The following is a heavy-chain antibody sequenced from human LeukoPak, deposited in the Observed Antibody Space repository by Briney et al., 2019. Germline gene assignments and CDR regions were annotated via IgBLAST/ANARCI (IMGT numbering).Heavy chain of an antibody. D-gene: IGHD5-18*01. V-gene: IGHV4-59*01. J-gene: IGHJ4*02. CDR3: ARIEAVTRGYNHAYYFDY. Sequence: SETLSLTCTVSGGSISSYYWSWIRQPPGKGLEWIGYIYYSGSTNYNPSLKSRVTISVDTSKNQFSLNLSSVTAADTAVYYCARIEAVTRGYNHAYYFDYWGQGTLVTVSS. CDR2: IYYSGST. CDR1: GGSISSYY.